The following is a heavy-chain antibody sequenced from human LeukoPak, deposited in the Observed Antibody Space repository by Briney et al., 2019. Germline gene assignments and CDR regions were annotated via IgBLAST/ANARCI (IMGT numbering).Heavy chain of an antibody. CDR3: ARDGYSSGWYWSRDGLFDY. V-gene: IGHV3-7*01. CDR2: IKQDGSEK. CDR1: GGSISSSSYY. J-gene: IGHJ4*02. D-gene: IGHD6-19*01. Sequence: ETLSLTCTVSGGSISSSSYYWGWVRQAPGKGLEWVANIKQDGSEKYYVDSVKGRFAISRDNAKNSLYLQMNSLRAEDTAVYYCARDGYSSGWYWSRDGLFDYWGQGTLVTVSS.